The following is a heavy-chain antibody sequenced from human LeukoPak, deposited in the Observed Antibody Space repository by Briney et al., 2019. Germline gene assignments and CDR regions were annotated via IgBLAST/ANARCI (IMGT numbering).Heavy chain of an antibody. V-gene: IGHV4-39*01. Sequence: NPSETLSLTCTVSGGSISSSGYYWGWIRQPPGKGLEWIGSIYYSGSTYYNPSLKSRVTIFVDTSKNQFSLKLSSVTAADTAVYYCALGVAEDVLDIWGQGTMVTVSS. CDR2: IYYSGST. CDR1: GGSISSSGYY. J-gene: IGHJ3*02. CDR3: ALGVAEDVLDI.